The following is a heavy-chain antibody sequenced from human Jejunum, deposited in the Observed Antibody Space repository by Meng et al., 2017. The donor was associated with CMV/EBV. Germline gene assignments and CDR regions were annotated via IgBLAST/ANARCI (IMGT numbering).Heavy chain of an antibody. V-gene: IGHV1-69*02. CDR2: ILPRVDLE. J-gene: IGHJ3*01. D-gene: IGHD2/OR15-2a*01. Sequence: INWVRQGPGEGLEWIGNILPRVDLENLAQKFKGRVTFSVDKSTETVYMELASLTSADTAVYFCARGHREAASGSIVINAGSEAFDLWGRGTVVTVSS. CDR3: ARGHREAASGSIVINAGSEAFDL.